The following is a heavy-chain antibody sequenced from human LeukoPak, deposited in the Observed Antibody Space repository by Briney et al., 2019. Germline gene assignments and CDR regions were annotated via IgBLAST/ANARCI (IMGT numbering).Heavy chain of an antibody. CDR3: AKLSSSWSFDY. CDR2: IGGSGGST. V-gene: IGHV3-23*01. CDR1: GFTFSSYA. D-gene: IGHD6-13*01. Sequence: GGPLRLSCAASGFTFSSYAMSWVRQAPGKGLEWVSAIGGSGGSTYYADSVKGRFTISRDNSKNTLYLQMNSLRAEDTAVYYCAKLSSSWSFDYWGQGTLVTVSS. J-gene: IGHJ4*02.